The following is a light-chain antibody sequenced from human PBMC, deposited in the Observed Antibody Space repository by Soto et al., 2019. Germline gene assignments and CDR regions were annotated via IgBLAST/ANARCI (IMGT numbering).Light chain of an antibody. V-gene: IGLV2-23*01. CDR2: KGT. J-gene: IGLJ1*01. CDR3: CSSAPESTYV. Sequence: QSALAQPASVSGSPGQSITISCTGTSSDVGAYDSVSWYQQHPHKAPQVIIYKGTRRPSGVCNRFSGSTSGNAASLTISGLQADDEADYFCCSSAPESTYVFGTGTKLTVL. CDR1: SSDVGAYDS.